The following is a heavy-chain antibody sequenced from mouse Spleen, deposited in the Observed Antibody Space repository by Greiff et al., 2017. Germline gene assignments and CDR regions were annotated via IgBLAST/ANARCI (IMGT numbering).Heavy chain of an antibody. CDR2: IDPETGGT. CDR3: TRGELGRGGFAY. D-gene: IGHD4-1*01. V-gene: IGHV1-15*01. Sequence: QVQLQQSGAELVRPGASVTLSCKASGYTFTDYEMHWVKQTPVHGLEWIGAIDPETGGTAYNQKFKGKAILTADKSSSTAYMELRSLTSEDSAVYYCTRGELGRGGFAYWGQGTLVTVSA. CDR1: GYTFTDYE. J-gene: IGHJ3*01.